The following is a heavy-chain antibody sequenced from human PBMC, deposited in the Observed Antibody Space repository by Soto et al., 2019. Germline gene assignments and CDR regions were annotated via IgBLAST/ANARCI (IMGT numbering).Heavy chain of an antibody. Sequence: ASVKVSCKASGYTSTSYDINWVRQATGQGLEWMGWMNPNSGNTGYAQKFQGRVTMTRNTSISTAYMELSSLRSEDTAVYYCARGSIAVAGTWYYYMDVWGKGTTVTVSS. CDR1: GYTSTSYD. D-gene: IGHD6-19*01. V-gene: IGHV1-8*01. CDR2: MNPNSGNT. J-gene: IGHJ6*03. CDR3: ARGSIAVAGTWYYYMDV.